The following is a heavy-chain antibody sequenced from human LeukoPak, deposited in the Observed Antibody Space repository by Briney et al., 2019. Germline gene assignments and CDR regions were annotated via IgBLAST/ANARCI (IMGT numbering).Heavy chain of an antibody. CDR2: ISSSGTYI. V-gene: IGHV3-21*01. J-gene: IGHJ4*02. CDR3: ARDQVGSGGN. D-gene: IGHD3-10*01. CDR1: GFTFSSYS. Sequence: PGGSLRLSCAASGFTFSSYSMHWVRQAPWKGLEWVSSISSSGTYIYYADSVKGRFTISRDNAKNSVHLQMNSLRAEDTAVYYCARDQVGSGGNWGQGTLVTVSS.